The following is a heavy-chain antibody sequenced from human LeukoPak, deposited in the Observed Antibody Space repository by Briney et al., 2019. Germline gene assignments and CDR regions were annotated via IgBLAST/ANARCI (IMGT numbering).Heavy chain of an antibody. CDR3: ARGRPPLYSNYIYYYGMEV. J-gene: IGHJ6*02. CDR2: IYSGGST. V-gene: IGHV3-53*01. CDR1: GFTFSSTS. Sequence: GGSLRLSCAASGFTFSSTSMSWVRRAPGKGLEWVSVIYSGGSTYYADSVKGRFTISRDNSKNTLYLQMNSLRAEDTAVYYCARGRPPLYSNYIYYYGMEVWGQGTTVTVSS. D-gene: IGHD4-11*01.